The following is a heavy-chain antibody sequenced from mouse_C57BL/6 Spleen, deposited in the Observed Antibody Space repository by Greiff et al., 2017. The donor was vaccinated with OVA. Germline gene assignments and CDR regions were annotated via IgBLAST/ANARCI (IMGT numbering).Heavy chain of an antibody. Sequence: EVKLMESGPELVKPGASVKISCKASGYTFTDYYMNWVKQSHGKSLEWIGDINPNNGGTSYNQKFKGKATLTVDKSSSTAYMELRSLTSEDSAVYYCARSDYGAMDYWGQGTSVTVSS. CDR1: GYTFTDYY. D-gene: IGHD2-4*01. J-gene: IGHJ4*01. CDR3: ARSDYGAMDY. CDR2: INPNNGGT. V-gene: IGHV1-26*01.